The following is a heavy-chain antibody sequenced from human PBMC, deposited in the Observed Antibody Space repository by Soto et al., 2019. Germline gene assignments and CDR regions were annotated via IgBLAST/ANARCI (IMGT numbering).Heavy chain of an antibody. Sequence: GGSLRLSCAASGFTFSSYSMNWVRQAPGKGLEWVSYISSSSSTIYYADSVKGRFTISRDNAKNSLYLQMNSLRDEDTAVYYCARDYYPDYYYYGMDVWGQGTTVTVSS. CDR3: ARDYYPDYYYYGMDV. CDR2: ISSSSSTI. CDR1: GFTFSSYS. J-gene: IGHJ6*02. V-gene: IGHV3-48*02. D-gene: IGHD3-22*01.